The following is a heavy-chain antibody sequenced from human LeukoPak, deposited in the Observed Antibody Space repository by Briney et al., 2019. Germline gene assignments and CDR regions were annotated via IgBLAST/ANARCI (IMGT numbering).Heavy chain of an antibody. Sequence: GGSLSLSCVASGFTFSSYGMHWVRQAPGKGLEWVAVIWYDGSNKYYADSVKGRFTISRDNSKNTLYLQMNSLRAEDTAVYYCARGRYCSSTSCYPAFDYWGQGTLVTVSS. CDR3: ARGRYCSSTSCYPAFDY. CDR2: IWYDGSNK. V-gene: IGHV3-33*01. J-gene: IGHJ4*02. D-gene: IGHD2-2*01. CDR1: GFTFSSYG.